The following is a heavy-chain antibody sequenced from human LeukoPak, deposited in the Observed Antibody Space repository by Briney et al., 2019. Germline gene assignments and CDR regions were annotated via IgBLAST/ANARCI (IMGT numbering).Heavy chain of an antibody. Sequence: GESLKISCKGSGCSFTGYWIGWVRQMPGKGLEWMGIIYPGDSDTRYSPSFQGQVTISADKSISTAYLQWSSLKASDTAMYYCARFFGRAMITFGGVISWGQGTLVTVSS. CDR1: GCSFTGYW. CDR3: ARFFGRAMITFGGVIS. CDR2: IYPGDSDT. J-gene: IGHJ5*02. V-gene: IGHV5-51*01. D-gene: IGHD3-16*02.